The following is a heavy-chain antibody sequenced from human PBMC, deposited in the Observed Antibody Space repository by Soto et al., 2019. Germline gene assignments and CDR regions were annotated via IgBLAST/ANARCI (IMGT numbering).Heavy chain of an antibody. CDR1: GFTFSSYA. V-gene: IGHV3-23*01. Sequence: EVQLLESGGGLVQPGGSLRLSCAASGFTFSSYAMNWVRQAPGKGLEWVSAFGGSGGSTFYADSVKGRFTISRDNSKNTLYLQMNSLRAEDTAVYYCAKSILSYGGTSVFAYWGQGTLVTVSS. D-gene: IGHD4-17*01. CDR2: FGGSGGST. CDR3: AKSILSYGGTSVFAY. J-gene: IGHJ4*02.